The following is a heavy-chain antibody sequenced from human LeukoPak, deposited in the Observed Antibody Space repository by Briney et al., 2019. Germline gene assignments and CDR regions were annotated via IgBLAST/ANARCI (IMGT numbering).Heavy chain of an antibody. D-gene: IGHD5-18*01. CDR3: ARDPGYPYENYFDY. V-gene: IGHV3-21*01. CDR2: ISSSSSSYI. CDR1: GFTFSSYS. Sequence: GGSLRLSCAASGFTFSSYSMNWVRQAPGKGLEWVSSISSSSSSYIYYADSMKGRFTISRDNAKNSLYLQMNSLRAEDTAVYYCARDPGYPYENYFDYWGQGTLVTVSS. J-gene: IGHJ4*02.